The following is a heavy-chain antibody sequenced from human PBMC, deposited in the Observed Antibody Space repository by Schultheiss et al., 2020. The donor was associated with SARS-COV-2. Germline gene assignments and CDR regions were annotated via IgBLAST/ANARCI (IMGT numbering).Heavy chain of an antibody. CDR3: TKDIRSGSYYYYGLDV. CDR2: ISWNSVTK. Sequence: SLKISCAASGFTFSSYWMSWVRQAPGKGLEWVSGISWNSVTKGYADSVKGRFTISRDNAKNSLYLQMTNLSAEDTAFYYCTKDIRSGSYYYYGLDVWGQGTTVTVSS. V-gene: IGHV3-9*01. J-gene: IGHJ6*02. D-gene: IGHD3-3*01. CDR1: GFTFSSYW.